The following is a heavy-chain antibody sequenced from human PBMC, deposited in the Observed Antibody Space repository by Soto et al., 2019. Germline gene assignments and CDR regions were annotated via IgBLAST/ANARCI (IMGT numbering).Heavy chain of an antibody. CDR2: ISSNGGST. Sequence: PGGSLRLSCSASGFTFSSYAMHWVRQAPGKGLEYVSAISSNGGSTYYADSVKGRFTISRDNSKNTLYLQMSSLRAEDTAVYYCVKDPWRRPASIGDWFDLWGQRTLVTVSS. CDR1: GFTFSSYA. J-gene: IGHJ5*02. CDR3: VKDPWRRPASIGDWFDL. V-gene: IGHV3-64D*06. D-gene: IGHD2-2*01.